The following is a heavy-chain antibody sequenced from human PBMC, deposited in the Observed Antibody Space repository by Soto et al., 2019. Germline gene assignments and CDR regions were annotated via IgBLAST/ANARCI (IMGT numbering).Heavy chain of an antibody. V-gene: IGHV4-59*08. J-gene: IGHJ4*02. Sequence: QVQLQESGPGLVKPSETLSLTCTVSGGSISSYYWSWIRQPPGQGLEWMGYIYYSGSTNYNPPRKSRVTISVDTSKNRFSLKLSSVTAADTAVYYCARRYGYCFDYWGQGTLVTVSS. CDR3: ARRYGYCFDY. CDR2: IYYSGST. CDR1: GGSISSYY. D-gene: IGHD2-2*03.